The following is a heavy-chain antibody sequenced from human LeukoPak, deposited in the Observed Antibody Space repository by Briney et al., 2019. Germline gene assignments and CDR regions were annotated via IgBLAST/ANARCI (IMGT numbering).Heavy chain of an antibody. CDR3: AKAYSSGFSMGFDY. J-gene: IGHJ4*02. Sequence: GGSLRLSCAASGFTFSTYAMSWVRQAPGKGLEWVSTITASGGSTYYADSVKGRFTISRDNSKNTLYLQMNSLRADDTAVYYCAKAYSSGFSMGFDYWGRGTLVTVSS. CDR1: GFTFSTYA. CDR2: ITASGGST. V-gene: IGHV3-23*01. D-gene: IGHD6-19*01.